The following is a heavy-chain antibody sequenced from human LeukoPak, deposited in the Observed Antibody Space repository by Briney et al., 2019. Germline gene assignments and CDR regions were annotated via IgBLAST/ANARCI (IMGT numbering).Heavy chain of an antibody. V-gene: IGHV1-69*01. Sequence: SVKVSCKASGGTFSSYASSGVRQAPGQGVEWMGGIVPFVGTANCVQKFRGGVTITADESTRTAYMELSSLRSEESAVYYCARDYYDILTGYYNPSGNDYWGQGTLVTVSS. CDR2: IVPFVGTA. CDR1: GGTFSSYA. D-gene: IGHD3-9*01. CDR3: ARDYYDILTGYYNPSGNDY. J-gene: IGHJ4*02.